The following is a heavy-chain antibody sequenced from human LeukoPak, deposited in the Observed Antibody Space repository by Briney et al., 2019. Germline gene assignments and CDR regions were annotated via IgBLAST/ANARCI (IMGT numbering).Heavy chain of an antibody. V-gene: IGHV4-34*01. CDR1: GGSFSGYY. J-gene: IGHJ4*02. Sequence: SETLSLTCAGYGGSFSGYYWSWIRQPPGKRLEWIGEINHSGSTNYNPSLKSRVTISVDTSKNQFSLKLSSVTAADTAVYYCARKGYSGSYGTNYWGQGTLVTVSS. CDR3: ARKGYSGSYGTNY. D-gene: IGHD1-26*01. CDR2: INHSGST.